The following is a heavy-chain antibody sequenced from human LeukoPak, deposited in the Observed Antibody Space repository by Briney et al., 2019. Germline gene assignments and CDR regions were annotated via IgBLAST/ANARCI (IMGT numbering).Heavy chain of an antibody. CDR2: ISHSGTT. CDR1: GGSISGTNC. V-gene: IGHV4-4*02. J-gene: IGHJ6*03. D-gene: IGHD6-25*01. Sequence: PSETLSLTCAVSGGSISGTNCWSWVRQPPGKGLEWIGEISHSGTTNYNPSLNSRVTVSVDKSKNQISLKLTSVTAADTAVYYCARFPASAEYRHYYHMDVWGKGTTVTVSS. CDR3: ARFPASAEYRHYYHMDV.